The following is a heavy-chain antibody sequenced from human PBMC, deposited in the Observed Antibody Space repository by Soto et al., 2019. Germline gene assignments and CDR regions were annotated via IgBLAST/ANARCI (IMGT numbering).Heavy chain of an antibody. Sequence: GGSLRPSCAASGFRFDDYNMHWVRQGPGKGLEWVSFISWNGANTFYADSVKGRLTISRDSSKKSVSLQINSFRSEDTALYYCARETLCYGFALGVWGQGATVTVS. V-gene: IGHV3-43*01. J-gene: IGHJ6*02. D-gene: IGHD3-10*02. CDR1: GFRFDDYN. CDR2: ISWNGANT. CDR3: ARETLCYGFALGV.